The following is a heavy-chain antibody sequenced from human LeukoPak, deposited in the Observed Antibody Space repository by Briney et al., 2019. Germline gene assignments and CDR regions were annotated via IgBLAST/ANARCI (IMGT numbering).Heavy chain of an antibody. Sequence: PSETLSLTCTVSGGSISSSSYYWGWIRQPPGKGLEWIGSIYYSGSTYYNPSLKRRVTISVDTSKNQFSLKMSSVTAADTAVYYCARDGNYYDGSGYYFSAFDIWGQGTMVTVSS. CDR1: GGSISSSSYY. J-gene: IGHJ3*02. D-gene: IGHD3-22*01. V-gene: IGHV4-39*07. CDR2: IYYSGST. CDR3: ARDGNYYDGSGYYFSAFDI.